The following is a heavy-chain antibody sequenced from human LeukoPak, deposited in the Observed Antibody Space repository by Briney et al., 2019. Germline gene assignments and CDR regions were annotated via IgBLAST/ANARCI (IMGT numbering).Heavy chain of an antibody. D-gene: IGHD3-3*02. J-gene: IGHJ6*03. V-gene: IGHV4-34*01. Sequence: SETLSLTCSFSGDSFTTYYWSWVRQPPGKGLEWIGEINHSGTTNYSPPLKSRVTMSVDTSNNQISLRLSSVTAADTAVYYCARGRSIFDYYMDVWGTGTTVTVS. CDR3: ARGRSIFDYYMDV. CDR2: INHSGTT. CDR1: GDSFTTYY.